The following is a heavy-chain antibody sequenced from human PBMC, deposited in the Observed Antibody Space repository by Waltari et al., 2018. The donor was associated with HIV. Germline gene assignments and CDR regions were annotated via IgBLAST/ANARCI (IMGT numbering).Heavy chain of an antibody. D-gene: IGHD3-16*01. CDR1: GYTFTSYG. V-gene: IGHV1-18*01. Sequence: QVQLVQSEAEVKKPGASVKVSCKASGYTFTSYGISWVRKAPGQGLEWMGWISAYNGNTNYAQKLQGRVTMTTDTSTSTAYMELRSLRSDDTAVYYCARVINDYVWGSYLYYFDYWGQGTLVTVSS. CDR3: ARVINDYVWGSYLYYFDY. J-gene: IGHJ4*02. CDR2: ISAYNGNT.